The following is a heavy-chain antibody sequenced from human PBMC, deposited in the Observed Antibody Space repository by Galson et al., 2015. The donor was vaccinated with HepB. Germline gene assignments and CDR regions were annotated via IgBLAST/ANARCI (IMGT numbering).Heavy chain of an antibody. CDR3: ARDRAWYFDL. D-gene: IGHD3-10*01. Sequence: LRLSCAASGFTFSDYGMHWVRQAPGKGLEWVAIIWSDGSNKYYADSVKGRFTISRDNSKDTVVLQMNSLRVEDTAVYYCARDRAWYFDLWGRGTLVTVSS. J-gene: IGHJ2*01. CDR2: IWSDGSNK. V-gene: IGHV3-33*01. CDR1: GFTFSDYG.